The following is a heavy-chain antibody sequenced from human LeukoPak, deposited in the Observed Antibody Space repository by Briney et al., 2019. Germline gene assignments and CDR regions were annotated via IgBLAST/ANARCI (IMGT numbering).Heavy chain of an antibody. V-gene: IGHV3-48*04. J-gene: IGHJ4*02. Sequence: GGSLRLSCVASGFTFSSNSMNWVRQAPGKGLEWVSYISSTGGTIYYADSMKGRFTISRDNAKNSLYLQMNSLRAEDTAVYYCARPTAAGKPGAIDYWGQGTLVTVSS. CDR1: GFTFSSNS. D-gene: IGHD6-13*01. CDR2: ISSTGGTI. CDR3: ARPTAAGKPGAIDY.